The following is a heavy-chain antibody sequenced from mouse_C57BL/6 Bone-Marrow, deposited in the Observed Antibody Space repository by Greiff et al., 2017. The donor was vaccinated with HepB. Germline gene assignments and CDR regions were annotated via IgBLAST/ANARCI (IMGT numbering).Heavy chain of an antibody. CDR3: ARWLPLYAMDY. Sequence: EVKVEESEGGLVQPGSSMKLSCTASGFTFSDYYMAWVRQVPEKGLEWVANINYDGSSTYYLDSLKSRFIISRDDAKNILYLQMSSLKSEDTATYYCARWLPLYAMDYWGQGTSVTVSS. V-gene: IGHV5-16*01. CDR2: INYDGSST. CDR1: GFTFSDYY. D-gene: IGHD2-2*01. J-gene: IGHJ4*01.